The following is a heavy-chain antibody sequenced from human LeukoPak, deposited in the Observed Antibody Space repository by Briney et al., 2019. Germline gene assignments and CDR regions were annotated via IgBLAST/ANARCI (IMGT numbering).Heavy chain of an antibody. CDR2: IYYSGST. J-gene: IGHJ4*02. D-gene: IGHD4-17*01. CDR1: GGSISSGGYY. CDR3: ARYGPSEYYFDY. Sequence: SETLSLTCTVSGGSISSGGYYWSWIRQHPGEGLEWIGYIYYSGSTYYNPSLKSRVTISVDTSKNQFSLKLSSVTAADTAVYYCARYGPSEYYFDYWGQGTLVTVSS. V-gene: IGHV4-31*03.